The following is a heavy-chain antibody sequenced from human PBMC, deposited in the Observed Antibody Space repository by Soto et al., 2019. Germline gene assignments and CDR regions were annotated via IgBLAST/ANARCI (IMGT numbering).Heavy chain of an antibody. CDR1: GYTFTSYA. V-gene: IGHV1-3*01. D-gene: IGHD6-13*01. Sequence: QVQLVQSGAEVKKPGASVKVSCKASGYTFTSYAMHWVRQAPGQRPEWMGWINAGNGNTKYSQKFQGRVTITRDTSASTAYMELSSLRSEDTAVYYCARAYYSSSYFDYWGQGTLVTVSS. CDR3: ARAYYSSSYFDY. CDR2: INAGNGNT. J-gene: IGHJ4*02.